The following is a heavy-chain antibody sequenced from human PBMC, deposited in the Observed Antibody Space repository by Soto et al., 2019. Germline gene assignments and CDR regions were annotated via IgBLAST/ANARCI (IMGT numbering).Heavy chain of an antibody. V-gene: IGHV4-59*08. D-gene: IGHD4-17*01. Sequence: SETLSLTCTVSGGSISSYYWSWIRQPPGKGLEWIGYIYYSGSTNYNPSLKSRVTISVDTSKNQFSLKLSSVTAADTAVYYCARHGENDYGDYYYYYYMDVWGKGTTVTVSS. CDR1: GGSISSYY. CDR2: IYYSGST. J-gene: IGHJ6*03. CDR3: ARHGENDYGDYYYYYYMDV.